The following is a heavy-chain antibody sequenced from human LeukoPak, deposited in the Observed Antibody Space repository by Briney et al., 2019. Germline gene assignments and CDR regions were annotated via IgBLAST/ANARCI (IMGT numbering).Heavy chain of an antibody. D-gene: IGHD3-10*01. V-gene: IGHV3-23*01. CDR2: ISDTGGRT. CDR3: AKRGVVIRIILVGFHKEAYYFDS. J-gene: IGHJ4*02. CDR1: GITLSNYG. Sequence: GGSLRLSCAVSGITLSNYGMTWVRQAPGKGLEWVAGISDTGGRTNYADSVKGRFTISRDNPKNTLYLQMNSLRAEDTAVYFCAKRGVVIRIILVGFHKEAYYFDSWGQGALVTVPS.